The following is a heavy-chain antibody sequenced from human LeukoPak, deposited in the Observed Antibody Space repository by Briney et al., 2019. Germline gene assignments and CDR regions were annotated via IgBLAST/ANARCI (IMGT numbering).Heavy chain of an antibody. CDR2: IIPILGIA. V-gene: IGHV1-69*04. Sequence: SVKVSCKASGGTFSSYAISWVRQAPGQGLEWMGRIIPILGIANYAQKFQGRVTITADKSTNTAYMELSSLRSEDTAVYYCARLETTVVTPGFDYWGQGTLVTVSS. J-gene: IGHJ4*02. CDR3: ARLETTVVTPGFDY. CDR1: GGTFSSYA. D-gene: IGHD4-23*01.